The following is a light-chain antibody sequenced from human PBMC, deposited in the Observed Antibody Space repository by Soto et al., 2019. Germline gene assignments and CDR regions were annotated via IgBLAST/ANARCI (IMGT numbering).Light chain of an antibody. CDR2: DAF. J-gene: IGKJ5*01. CDR3: QQRSNWPPT. CDR1: QSVGSS. V-gene: IGKV3-11*01. Sequence: NVFTPFPTPPSFSPGGRGPLFFRASQSVGSSLAWYQQRPGQAPRLLIYDAFIRATGIPARFSGSESGTDFTLTISSLEPEDFAVYYCQQRSNWPPTFGQGTRLEIK.